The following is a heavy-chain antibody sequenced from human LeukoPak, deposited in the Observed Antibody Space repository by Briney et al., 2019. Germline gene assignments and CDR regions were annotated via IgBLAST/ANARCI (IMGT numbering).Heavy chain of an antibody. CDR1: GGSISSYY. Sequence: SETLSLTCTVSGGSISSYYWSWIRQPPGKGLEWIGYIYYSGSTNNNPSLKSRVTISVDTSKNQFSLKLSSVTAADTAVYYCARGSSRYFDYWGQGTLVTVSS. J-gene: IGHJ4*02. V-gene: IGHV4-59*12. CDR3: ARGSSRYFDY. D-gene: IGHD2-2*01. CDR2: IYYSGST.